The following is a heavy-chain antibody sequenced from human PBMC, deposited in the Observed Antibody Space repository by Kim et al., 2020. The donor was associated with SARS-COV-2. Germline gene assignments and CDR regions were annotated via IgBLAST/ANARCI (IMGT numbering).Heavy chain of an antibody. CDR2: IWYDESKK. V-gene: IGHV3-33*01. D-gene: IGHD2-15*01. Sequence: GGSLRRSCAASGIRISNYGMHWVRQAPGKGLEWVAVIWYDESKKYYADSVKGRFTISRDISKNTLYLQMNSLRAEDTAVYYCARGIMVAAATYFQHWGQGTLVTVSS. CDR1: GIRISNYG. J-gene: IGHJ1*01. CDR3: ARGIMVAAATYFQH.